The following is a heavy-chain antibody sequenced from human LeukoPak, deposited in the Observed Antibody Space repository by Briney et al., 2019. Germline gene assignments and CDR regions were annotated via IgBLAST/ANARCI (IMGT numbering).Heavy chain of an antibody. J-gene: IGHJ1*01. V-gene: IGHV4-39*01. CDR2: IYYSGST. Sequence: SETLSLTCTVSGGSISSSNYYWGWIRQPPGKGLEWIGSIYYSGSTYYNPSLKSRVTISVDTSKNQFSLKLSSVTAADTAVYYCARHEQYCGGDCYSEYFQHWGQGTLVTVSS. D-gene: IGHD2-21*02. CDR1: GGSISSSNYY. CDR3: ARHEQYCGGDCYSEYFQH.